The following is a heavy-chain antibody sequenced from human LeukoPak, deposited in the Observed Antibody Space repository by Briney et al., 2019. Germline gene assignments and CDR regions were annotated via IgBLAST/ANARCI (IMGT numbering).Heavy chain of an antibody. V-gene: IGHV4-39*01. D-gene: IGHD6-13*01. J-gene: IGHJ4*02. CDR3: ARLSSSWILDY. Sequence: SETLSLTCTVSGGSISSSNYFWGWIRQPPGKGLEWIGSIYYSGSTYYNPSLKSRVTISVDTSKNQFSLNLNSVTAADTAVYYCARLSSSWILDYWGQGTLVIVSS. CDR1: GGSISSSNYF. CDR2: IYYSGST.